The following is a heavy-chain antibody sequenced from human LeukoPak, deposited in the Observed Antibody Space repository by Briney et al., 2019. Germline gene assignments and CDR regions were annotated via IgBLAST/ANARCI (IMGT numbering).Heavy chain of an antibody. CDR3: ARDAYNWNYRFYYYYGMDV. Sequence: PGGSLRLSCAASGFTFSSFAMTWVRQAPGKGLEWVAVISYDGSNKYYADSVEGRFTISRDNSKNTLYLQMNSLRAEDTAVYYCARDAYNWNYRFYYYYGMDVWGQGTTVTVSS. CDR1: GFTFSSFA. J-gene: IGHJ6*02. V-gene: IGHV3-30-3*01. CDR2: ISYDGSNK. D-gene: IGHD1-7*01.